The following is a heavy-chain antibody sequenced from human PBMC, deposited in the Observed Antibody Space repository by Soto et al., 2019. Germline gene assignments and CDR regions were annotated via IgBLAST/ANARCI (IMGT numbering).Heavy chain of an antibody. CDR3: ARVDILIYNRAFDI. D-gene: IGHD3-9*01. V-gene: IGHV4-31*03. CDR1: GGSISSGDYS. J-gene: IGHJ3*02. CDR2: IYYNGAT. Sequence: SETLYLTCTVSGGSISSGDYSWSWIRQHAGKGLEWIGYIYYNGATDYNPSLKSRVTMSLDTSKNQFSLKVNSVTAADTAVYYCARVDILIYNRAFDIWGQGTLVTV.